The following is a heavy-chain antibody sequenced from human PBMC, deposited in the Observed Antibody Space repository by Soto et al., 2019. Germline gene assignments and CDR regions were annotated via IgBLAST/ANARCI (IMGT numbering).Heavy chain of an antibody. CDR1: GFTFSNAW. J-gene: IGHJ4*02. D-gene: IGHD3-22*01. CDR3: TTSFVITMIVVVFDY. CDR2: IKSKTDGGTT. Sequence: GGSLRLSCAASGFTFSNAWMNWVRQAPGKGLEWVGRIKSKTDGGTTDYAAPVKGRFTISRDDSKNTLYLQMNSLKTEDTAVYYCTTSFVITMIVVVFDYWGQGTLVTVSS. V-gene: IGHV3-15*07.